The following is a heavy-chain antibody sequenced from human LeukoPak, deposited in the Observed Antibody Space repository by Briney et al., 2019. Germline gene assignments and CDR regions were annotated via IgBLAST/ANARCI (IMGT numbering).Heavy chain of an antibody. J-gene: IGHJ5*02. CDR1: GGSISSYY. V-gene: IGHV4-59*01. CDR2: IYYSGST. CDR3: ARDSSSWYGYNWFDP. Sequence: SETLSLTCTVSGGSISSYYWSWIRQPPGKGLEWIGYIYYSGSTNYNPSLKSRVTISVDTSKNQFSLKLSSVTAADTAVYYCARDSSSWYGYNWFDPWGQGTLVTVSS. D-gene: IGHD6-13*01.